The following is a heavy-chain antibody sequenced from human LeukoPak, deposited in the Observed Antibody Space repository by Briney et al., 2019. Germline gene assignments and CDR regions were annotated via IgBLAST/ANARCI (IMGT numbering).Heavy chain of an antibody. Sequence: GGSLSLSCAASGFTFSSYAMSWVRQAPGKGLEWVSAISGSGGSTYYADSVKGRFTISRDNSKNTLYLQMNSLRAEDTAVYYCAKGTRVFIAVAGPFDYWGQGTLVTVSS. CDR1: GFTFSSYA. J-gene: IGHJ4*02. CDR2: ISGSGGST. D-gene: IGHD6-19*01. CDR3: AKGTRVFIAVAGPFDY. V-gene: IGHV3-23*01.